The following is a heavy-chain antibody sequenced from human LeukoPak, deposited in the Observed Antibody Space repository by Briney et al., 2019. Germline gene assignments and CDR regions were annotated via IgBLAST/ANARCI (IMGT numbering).Heavy chain of an antibody. V-gene: IGHV3-23*01. CDR2: ISGSGDNT. CDR1: GFTFSNYA. D-gene: IGHD5-24*01. CDR3: ATRSITKYFQD. J-gene: IGHJ1*01. Sequence: GGSLRLSCAASGFTFSNYAMSWVRQAPGKGLEWVSAISGSGDNTYYADSVKGRFSVSRDNSKNTLYVQMKSLRAEDTAVYYCATRSITKYFQDWGQGTLVTVSS.